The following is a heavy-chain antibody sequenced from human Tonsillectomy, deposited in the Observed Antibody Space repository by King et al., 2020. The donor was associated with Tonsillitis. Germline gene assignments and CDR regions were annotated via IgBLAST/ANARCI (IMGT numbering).Heavy chain of an antibody. CDR3: AKDRSGWRTFDY. V-gene: IGHV3-30*18. CDR2: ISYDGSNK. J-gene: IGHJ4*02. CDR1: GFTFSSYG. Sequence: VQLVESGGGVVQPGRSLRLSCAASGFTFSSYGMHWVRQAPGKGLEWVAVISYDGSNKYYADSVKGRFTISRDNSKNTLYLQMNSLRAEDTAVYYCAKDRSGWRTFDYWGQGTLVTVSS. D-gene: IGHD6-19*01.